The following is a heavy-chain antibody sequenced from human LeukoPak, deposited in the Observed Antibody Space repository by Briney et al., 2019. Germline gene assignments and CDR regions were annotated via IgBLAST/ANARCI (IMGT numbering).Heavy chain of an antibody. CDR2: ISSGGST. CDR3: AREKGGYYDH. CDR1: GFTVSSNY. V-gene: IGHV3-66*01. Sequence: PGGSLRLSCAASGFTVSSNYMSWVRQAPGKGLEWVSVISSGGSTYYADSVKDRFTISRDNSKNTLYLQMNSLRAEDTAVHYCAREKGGYYDHWGQGTLVTVSS. J-gene: IGHJ4*02. D-gene: IGHD3-16*01.